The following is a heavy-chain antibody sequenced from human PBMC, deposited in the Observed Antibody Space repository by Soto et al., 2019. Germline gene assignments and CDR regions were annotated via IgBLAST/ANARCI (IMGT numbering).Heavy chain of an antibody. J-gene: IGHJ3*02. D-gene: IGHD2-2*01. CDR3: ARDPNIVVVPAANGLAFDI. CDR1: GYTFTSYA. Sequence: ASVKVSCKASGYTFTSYAMHWVRQAPGQRLEWMGWINAGNGNTKYSQKFQGRVTITRDTSASTAYMELSSLRSEDTAVYYCARDPNIVVVPAANGLAFDIWGQGTMVTVSS. CDR2: INAGNGNT. V-gene: IGHV1-3*01.